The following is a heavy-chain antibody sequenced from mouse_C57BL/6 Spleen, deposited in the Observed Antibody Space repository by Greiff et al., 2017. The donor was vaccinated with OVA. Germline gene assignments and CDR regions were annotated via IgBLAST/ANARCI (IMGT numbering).Heavy chain of an antibody. CDR2: INPSTGGT. CDR1: GYSFPGYY. J-gene: IGHJ3*01. Sequence: EVQLVESGPELVKPGASVKISCKASGYSFPGYYMHWVKQSSEKSLEWIGEINPSTGGTSYNQKFKGKATLTVDKSSSTAYMQLKSLTSEDSAVYYCARYIWFAYWGQGTLVTVSA. CDR3: ARYIWFAY. D-gene: IGHD1-3*01. V-gene: IGHV1-43*01.